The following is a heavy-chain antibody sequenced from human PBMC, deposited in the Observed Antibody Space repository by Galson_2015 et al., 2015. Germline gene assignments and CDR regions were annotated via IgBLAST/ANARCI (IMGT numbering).Heavy chain of an antibody. CDR3: ARFMPTTRGGAFDV. CDR1: SDSISNSNW. CDR2: INHSRST. D-gene: IGHD1-26*01. Sequence: ETLSLTCGVSSDSISNSNWWSWVRQPPGKGLEWIGEINHSRSTNYNASLKSRVTISVDKSENEFSLRLSSVTAADTAMYYCARFMPTTRGGAFDVWGQGTMVTVSS. V-gene: IGHV4-4*02. J-gene: IGHJ3*01.